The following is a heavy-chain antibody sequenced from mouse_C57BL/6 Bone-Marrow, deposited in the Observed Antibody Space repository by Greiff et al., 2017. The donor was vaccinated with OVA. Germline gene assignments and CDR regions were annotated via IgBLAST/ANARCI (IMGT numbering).Heavy chain of an antibody. V-gene: IGHV1-64*01. CDR3: ARSPRSNLYYFDY. CDR2: IHPNSGST. D-gene: IGHD4-1*01. Sequence: QVQLQQPGAELVKPGASVKLSCKASGYTFTSYWMHWVKQRPGQGLEWIGMIHPNSGSTNYNEKLKSKATLTVDKSSSTAYMQLSSLTSEDSAVYYCARSPRSNLYYFDYWGQGTTLTVSS. CDR1: GYTFTSYW. J-gene: IGHJ2*01.